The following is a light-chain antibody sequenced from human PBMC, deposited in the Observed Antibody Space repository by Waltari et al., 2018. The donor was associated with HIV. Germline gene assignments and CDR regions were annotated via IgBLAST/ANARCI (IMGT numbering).Light chain of an antibody. V-gene: IGKV3-20*01. Sequence: EIVLTQSPGTLSLSPGERVTLSCRASQSISSSYLAWYQQKPGQAPRLLIYGASSRALGIPDRFSGSGSGTDFTLTISRLAPEDFAVYYCQQYGSSPHFGQGTKLEIK. CDR2: GAS. CDR3: QQYGSSPH. CDR1: QSISSSY. J-gene: IGKJ2*01.